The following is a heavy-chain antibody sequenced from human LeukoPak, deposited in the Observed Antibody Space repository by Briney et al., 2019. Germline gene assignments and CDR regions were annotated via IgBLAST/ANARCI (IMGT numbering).Heavy chain of an antibody. CDR3: ARDYSGGWSDAFDI. V-gene: IGHV4-34*01. CDR1: GGSFSGYY. D-gene: IGHD6-19*01. Sequence: SETLSLTCAVYGGSFSGYYWSWIRQPPGKGLEWIGKINHSGRNNYNPSLKSRVTISVDTSKKQFSLKLSSVTAADTAVYYCARDYSGGWSDAFDIWGQGTMVTVSS. CDR2: INHSGRN. J-gene: IGHJ3*02.